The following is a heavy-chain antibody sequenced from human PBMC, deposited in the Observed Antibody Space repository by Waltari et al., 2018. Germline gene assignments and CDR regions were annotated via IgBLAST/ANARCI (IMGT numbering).Heavy chain of an antibody. CDR2: IIPILGIA. D-gene: IGHD1-7*01. Sequence: QVQRVRSGAGVKKPGSSWKVPGKASGAPFTTNAITWVRQAPGQGLGGMGGIIPILGIANYEKKFQGRVTITADESTSTAYMELSSLRSEETAVYYCARASRGNWNYLYNWFDPWGQGTLVTVSS. CDR3: ARASRGNWNYLYNWFDP. V-gene: IGHV1-69*04. CDR1: GAPFTTNA. J-gene: IGHJ5*02.